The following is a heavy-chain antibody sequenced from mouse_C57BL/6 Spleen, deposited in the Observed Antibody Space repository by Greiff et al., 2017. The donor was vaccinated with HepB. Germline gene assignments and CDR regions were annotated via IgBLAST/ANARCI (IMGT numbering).Heavy chain of an antibody. V-gene: IGHV2-6-1*01. Sequence: QVQLQQSGPGLVAPSQSLSITCTVSGFSLTSYGVHWVRQPPGKGLEWLVVIWSDGSTTYNSALKSRLSISKDNSKSQVFLKMNSLQTDYTAMYSCARQGKYGNDFDYWGQGTTLTVSS. CDR3: ARQGKYGNDFDY. J-gene: IGHJ2*01. D-gene: IGHD2-1*01. CDR2: IWSDGST. CDR1: GFSLTSYG.